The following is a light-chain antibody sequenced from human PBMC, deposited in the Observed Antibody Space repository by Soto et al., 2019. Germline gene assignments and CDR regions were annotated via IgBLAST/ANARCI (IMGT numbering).Light chain of an antibody. CDR1: QSVSSSY. V-gene: IGKV3-20*01. Sequence: EIVLTQSPGTLSLSLGERATLSCRASQSVSSSYLAWYQHKPGQAPRLLIYGASSRATGIPDRFSGSGSGTAFTLTISRLEPEDFALYYWQQYGSSPHTFGQGTKLEIK. CDR2: GAS. J-gene: IGKJ2*01. CDR3: QQYGSSPHT.